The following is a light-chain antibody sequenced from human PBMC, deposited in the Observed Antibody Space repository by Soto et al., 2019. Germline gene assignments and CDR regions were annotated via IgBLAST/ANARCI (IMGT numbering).Light chain of an antibody. CDR3: QQYYSTLWT. Sequence: DLVVTQSSDALALSLSESSTIIFNSSQTVLYGSNNMNYLAWYQQKPGQPPKLLIYWASTRESGVPDRFSGSGSGTDFTLTINSLQAEDVAVYYCQQYYSTLWTFGQGTKVDIK. V-gene: IGKV4-1*01. J-gene: IGKJ1*01. CDR1: QTVLYGSNNMNY. CDR2: WAS.